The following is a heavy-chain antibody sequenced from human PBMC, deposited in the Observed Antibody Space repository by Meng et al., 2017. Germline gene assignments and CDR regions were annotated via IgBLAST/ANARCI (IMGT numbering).Heavy chain of an antibody. V-gene: IGHV1-69*06. J-gene: IGHJ3*02. CDR2: IIPIFGTA. Sequence: SVKVSCKASGGTFSSYAISWVRQAPGQGLEWMGGIIPIFGTANYAQKFQGRVTITADKSTSTAYMELSSLRSEDTAVYYSARRLFVWELPDDAFDIWGQGTMVTVSS. CDR1: GGTFSSYA. D-gene: IGHD1-26*01. CDR3: ARRLFVWELPDDAFDI.